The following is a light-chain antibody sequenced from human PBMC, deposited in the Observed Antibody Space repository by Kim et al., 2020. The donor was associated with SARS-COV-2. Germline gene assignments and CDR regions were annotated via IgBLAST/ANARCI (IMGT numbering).Light chain of an antibody. V-gene: IGKV4-1*01. CDR1: QSVFTNSNNKNY. J-gene: IGKJ2*02. Sequence: RATINCKSSQSVFTNSNNKNYLAWYQQKPGQSPKLLIYWASTRESGVPDRFSGSGSGTDFTLTISSLQAADAAVYYCKQYFNTPCTFGQGTKLEI. CDR2: WAS. CDR3: KQYFNTPCT.